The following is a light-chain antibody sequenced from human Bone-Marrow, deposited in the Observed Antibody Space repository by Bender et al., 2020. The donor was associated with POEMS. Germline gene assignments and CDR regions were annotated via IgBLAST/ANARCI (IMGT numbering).Light chain of an antibody. V-gene: IGLV2-14*01. J-gene: IGLJ2*01. Sequence: QSALTQPASVSGSPGQSITISCTGTRRDDDGYNYVSWYQQRPGTAPKLIIYDGTNRPSGVSYRFSGSTSADTASLTISGLQPEDEASYYCSSYTSTMTTFFGGGTKLTVL. CDR2: DGT. CDR3: SSYTSTMTTF. CDR1: RRDDDGYNY.